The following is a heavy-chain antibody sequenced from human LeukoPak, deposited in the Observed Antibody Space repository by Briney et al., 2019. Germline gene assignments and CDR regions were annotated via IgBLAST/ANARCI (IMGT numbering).Heavy chain of an antibody. CDR1: GGSFSGYY. CDR3: ARESGYYYRYFDY. D-gene: IGHD3-22*01. J-gene: IGHJ4*02. Sequence: SETLSLTCAVYGGSFSGYYWSWIRQPPGKGLEWMGEINHSGSTNYNPSLKSRVTISVDTSKNQFSLKMNSVPAADTAVYYCARESGYYYRYFDYWGQGTLVTVSS. CDR2: INHSGST. V-gene: IGHV4-34*01.